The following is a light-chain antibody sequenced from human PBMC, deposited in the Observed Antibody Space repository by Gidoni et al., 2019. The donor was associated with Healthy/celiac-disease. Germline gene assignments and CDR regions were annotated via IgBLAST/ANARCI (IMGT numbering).Light chain of an antibody. CDR2: AAS. CDR1: QSISSY. CDR3: QQSYSTPWT. J-gene: IGKJ1*01. V-gene: IGKV1-39*01. Sequence: DIQMTQSPSSLSASVGDRVTITCRASQSISSYLNWYQQKPGKAPKLLIYAASSLQSGVPSRFSGSGSGTDFTLTISSLQPEDFATYSCQQSYSTPWTLGQGTKVEIK.